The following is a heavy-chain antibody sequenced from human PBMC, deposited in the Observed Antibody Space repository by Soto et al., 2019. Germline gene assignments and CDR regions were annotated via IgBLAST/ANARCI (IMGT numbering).Heavy chain of an antibody. J-gene: IGHJ6*02. CDR3: ARRGYCTNGVCYRYGMDV. CDR2: IYPGDSDT. CDR1: GYSFTIYW. Sequence: PGESLKISCKGSGYSFTIYWIGWVRQMPGKGLEWMGIIYPGDSDTRYSPSFQGQVTISADKSISTAYLQWSSLKASDTAMYYCARRGYCTNGVCYRYGMDVWGQGTTVTVSS. D-gene: IGHD2-8*01. V-gene: IGHV5-51*01.